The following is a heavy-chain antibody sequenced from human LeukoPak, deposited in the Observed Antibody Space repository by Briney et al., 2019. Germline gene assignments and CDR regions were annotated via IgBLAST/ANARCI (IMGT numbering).Heavy chain of an antibody. CDR3: ARGWVNTYYYGSGSSGNSGYYGMDV. CDR1: GGTFSSYA. V-gene: IGHV1-69*04. CDR2: IIPILGIA. D-gene: IGHD3-10*01. Sequence: SVKVSCKASGGTFSSYAISWVRQAPGQGLEWVGRIIPILGIANYAQKFQGRVTITADKSTSTAYMELSSLRSEDTAVYYCARGWVNTYYYGSGSSGNSGYYGMDVWGQGTTVTVSS. J-gene: IGHJ6*02.